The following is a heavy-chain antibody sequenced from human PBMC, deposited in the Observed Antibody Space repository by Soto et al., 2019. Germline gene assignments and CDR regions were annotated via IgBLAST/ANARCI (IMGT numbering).Heavy chain of an antibody. CDR1: GFTFSSYS. Sequence: EVQLVESGGGLVKPGGSLRLSCAASGFTFSSYSMNWVRQAPGKGLEWVSSISSSSSYIYYADSVKGRFTSSRDNAKNSLYLQMNSLRAEDTAVYYCARDGSGSYFQYYYYYGMDVWGQGTTVTVSS. CDR3: ARDGSGSYFQYYYYYGMDV. J-gene: IGHJ6*02. V-gene: IGHV3-21*01. D-gene: IGHD1-26*01. CDR2: ISSSSSYI.